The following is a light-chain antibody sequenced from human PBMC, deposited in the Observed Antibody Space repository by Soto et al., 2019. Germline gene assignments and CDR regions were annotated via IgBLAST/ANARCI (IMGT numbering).Light chain of an antibody. CDR3: QQYGSSPQT. Sequence: EIVLTQSPGTLSLSPGERATLSCRASQSVSSSYLAWYQQKPGQAPRLLIYGASSRATGIPDRFSGSGSGTDFTLTISSLEPEDFAVYYCQQYGSSPQTFGKGTKVDIK. J-gene: IGKJ1*01. CDR1: QSVSSSY. CDR2: GAS. V-gene: IGKV3-20*01.